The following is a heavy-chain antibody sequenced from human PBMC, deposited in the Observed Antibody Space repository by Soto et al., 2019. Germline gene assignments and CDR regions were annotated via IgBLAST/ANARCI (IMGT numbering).Heavy chain of an antibody. CDR3: ARDPAAAVLAGYYGMDV. CDR2: IYHSGST. J-gene: IGHJ6*02. V-gene: IGHV4-4*02. D-gene: IGHD6-13*01. Sequence: SETLSLTCAVSGGSISSSNWWSWVRQPPGKGLEWIGEIYHSGSTNYNPSLKSRATISVDKSKNQFSLKLSSVTAADTAVYYCARDPAAAVLAGYYGMDVWGQGTTVTVSS. CDR1: GGSISSSNW.